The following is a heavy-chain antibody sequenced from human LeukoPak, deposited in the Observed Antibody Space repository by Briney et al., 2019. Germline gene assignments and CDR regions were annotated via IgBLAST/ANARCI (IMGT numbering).Heavy chain of an antibody. CDR3: AKDRSIGTYYTFDH. D-gene: IGHD1-26*01. CDR1: GFPFNNYV. J-gene: IGHJ4*02. CDR2: ISASAAMT. V-gene: IGHV3-23*01. Sequence: GSLPLSCEASGFPFNNYVMTWVRQAPGKGLEGVSSISASAAMTYYAASVKGRFTVSRDNSNNRLYLHMSGLTAADTAVYYCAKDRSIGTYYTFDHWGQGSLVTVSS.